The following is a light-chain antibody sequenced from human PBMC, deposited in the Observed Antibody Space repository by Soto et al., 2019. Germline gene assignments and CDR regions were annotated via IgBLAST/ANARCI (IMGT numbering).Light chain of an antibody. CDR1: SSDVGSYNL. CDR2: EVS. CDR3: CSYAGTSTHTV. V-gene: IGLV2-23*02. J-gene: IGLJ7*01. Sequence: QSALTQPASVSGSPGQSITISCTGTSSDVGSYNLVSWYQQHPGKAPKLLISEVSKRPSGISDRFSGSKSGSTASLTISGLQCEDEADYYCCSYAGTSTHTVFGGGTQRAVL.